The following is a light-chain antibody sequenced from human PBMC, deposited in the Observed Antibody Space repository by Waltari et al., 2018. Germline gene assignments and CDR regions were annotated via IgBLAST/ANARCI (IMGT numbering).Light chain of an antibody. Sequence: ETVLTQSPVTLSVSPGERATLSCRASQNVNNFLAWYQQKPGQAPRLLIYDTSNRATGIPARFSGSGSGTDFTLTISSLEPEDFAVYYCQQRHSWPLTFGGGTKVEIK. J-gene: IGKJ4*01. V-gene: IGKV3-11*01. CDR3: QQRHSWPLT. CDR1: QNVNNF. CDR2: DTS.